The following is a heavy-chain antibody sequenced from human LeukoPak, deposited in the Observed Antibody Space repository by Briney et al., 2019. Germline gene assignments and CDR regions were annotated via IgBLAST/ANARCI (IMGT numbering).Heavy chain of an antibody. CDR3: ARYQRDMVRGVIFDY. V-gene: IGHV4-59*01. CDR1: GGSISSYY. CDR2: IYYSGST. D-gene: IGHD3-10*01. Sequence: PSETLSLTCTVSGGSISSYYWSWIRQPPGKGLEWIGYIYYSGSTNYNPSFKSRVTISVDTSKNQFSLKLSSVTAADTAVYYCARYQRDMVRGVIFDYWGQGTLVTVSS. J-gene: IGHJ4*02.